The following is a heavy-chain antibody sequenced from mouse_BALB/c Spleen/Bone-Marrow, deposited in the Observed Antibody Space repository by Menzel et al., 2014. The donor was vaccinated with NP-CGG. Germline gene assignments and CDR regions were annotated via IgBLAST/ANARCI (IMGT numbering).Heavy chain of an antibody. CDR1: GFTFSDYG. J-gene: IGHJ4*01. CDR2: ISNSAYSI. CDR3: VTIYYGNSYAMDY. V-gene: IGHV5-15*02. Sequence: EVKLVESGGGLVQPGGSRKLSCAASGFTFSDYGMAWVRQAPGKGPEWVAFISNSAYSIYYADTVTGRFTISRENAKNTLYLEMSSLRSEDTAMYYCVTIYYGNSYAMDYWGQGTSVTVSS. D-gene: IGHD2-1*01.